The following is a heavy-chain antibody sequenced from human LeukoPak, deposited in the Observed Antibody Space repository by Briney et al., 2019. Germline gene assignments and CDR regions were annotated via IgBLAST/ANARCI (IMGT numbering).Heavy chain of an antibody. CDR2: IYYSGRA. Sequence: SETLSLTCTVSGGSISSYYWTWIRQPPGKALEWIGYIYYSGRASYNPSLKSRVTMSVDTSKNQFSLKLSSVTAADTAVYYCARDGNPWNLDVWGRGTLVTVSS. J-gene: IGHJ2*01. CDR3: ARDGNPWNLDV. V-gene: IGHV4-59*01. D-gene: IGHD1-14*01. CDR1: GGSISSYY.